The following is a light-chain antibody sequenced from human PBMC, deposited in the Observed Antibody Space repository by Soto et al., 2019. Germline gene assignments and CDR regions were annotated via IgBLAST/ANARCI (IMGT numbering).Light chain of an antibody. V-gene: IGKV1-13*02. Sequence: AIQLTQSPSSLSASVGDRVTITCRASQGISSALAWYQQKPGKTPKLLIYDASSLKSGVPSRFSGSGSGADFTLTINSLQAEDFATSYCQQFNSYPPTFGQGTKLELK. CDR3: QQFNSYPPT. J-gene: IGKJ2*01. CDR2: DAS. CDR1: QGISSA.